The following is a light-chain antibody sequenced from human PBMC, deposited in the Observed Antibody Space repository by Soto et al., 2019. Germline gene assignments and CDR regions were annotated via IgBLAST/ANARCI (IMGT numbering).Light chain of an antibody. J-gene: IGLJ2*01. CDR2: RDT. CDR1: NIGSKN. CDR3: QVWDSSTVV. Sequence: SYELTQPLSESVALGQTARITCGGNNIGSKNVHWYQLNPGQAPVLVIYRDTNRPSGIPERFSGSNSGNTATLAISRAQAGDDADYYCQVWDSSTVVFGGGTKLTVL. V-gene: IGLV3-9*01.